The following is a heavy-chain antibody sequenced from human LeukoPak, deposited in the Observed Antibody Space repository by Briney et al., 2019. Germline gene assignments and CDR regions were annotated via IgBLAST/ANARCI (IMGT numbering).Heavy chain of an antibody. CDR2: INPSGGST. D-gene: IGHD6-6*01. Sequence: ASVKVSCKASGYTFTSYYMHWVRQAPGQGLEWMGIINPSGGSTSYAQKFQGRVTMTRDTSTSTVYMELSSLGSEDTAVYYCARAARSRNGFDIWGQGTMVTGSS. J-gene: IGHJ3*02. V-gene: IGHV1-46*01. CDR1: GYTFTSYY. CDR3: ARAARSRNGFDI.